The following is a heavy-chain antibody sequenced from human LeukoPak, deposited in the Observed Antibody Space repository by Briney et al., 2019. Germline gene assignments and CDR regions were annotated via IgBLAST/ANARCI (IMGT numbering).Heavy chain of an antibody. J-gene: IGHJ4*02. CDR3: AKRKFDY. Sequence: AGRSLRLSCAASGFTFSSYGMPWARQAPGKGLEWVAVISYDGSNKYYADSVKGRFTISRDNSKNTLYLQMNSLRAEDTAVYYCAKRKFDYWGQGTLVTVSS. CDR1: GFTFSSYG. CDR2: ISYDGSNK. V-gene: IGHV3-30*18.